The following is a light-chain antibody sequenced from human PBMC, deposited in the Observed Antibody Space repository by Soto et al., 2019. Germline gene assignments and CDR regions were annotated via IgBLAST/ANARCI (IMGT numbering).Light chain of an antibody. CDR3: AAWDDSLNGEVV. CDR2: STN. J-gene: IGLJ2*01. CDR1: SSNIGSNS. Sequence: QSVLTQPPSASGTPGQRVTISCSGSSSNIGSNSVNWYQQLPGTAPKLLIYSTNQRPSGVPDRFSGSKSDTSVSLAISGLQSEDEADYYCAAWDDSLNGEVVFGGGTKVTVL. V-gene: IGLV1-44*01.